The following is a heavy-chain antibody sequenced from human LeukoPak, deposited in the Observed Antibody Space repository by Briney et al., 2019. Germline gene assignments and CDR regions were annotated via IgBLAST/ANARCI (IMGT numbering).Heavy chain of an antibody. J-gene: IGHJ3*02. CDR2: ISAYNGNT. CDR1: GYTFTSYG. D-gene: IGHD3-3*01. CDR3: ARWGITIFGVVINQDAFDI. Sequence: GASVKVSCKASGYTFTSYGISWVRQAPGQGLEWMGWISAYNGNTNYAQKLQGRVTMTTDTSTSTAYMELRSLRSDDTAVYYCARWGITIFGVVINQDAFDIWGQGTMVTVSS. V-gene: IGHV1-18*01.